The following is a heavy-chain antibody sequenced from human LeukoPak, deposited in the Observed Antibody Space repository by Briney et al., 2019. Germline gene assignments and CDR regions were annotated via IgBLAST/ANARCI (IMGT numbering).Heavy chain of an antibody. Sequence: SETLSLTCAVYGGSFSGYHWTWIRQSPGKGLEWIGDINPSGSTYFNPSLKSRLTISVDTSKNQFSLKLRSVTAADTAVYYCARGRHDITMIVVVMTSVSYYLDVWGKGTTVTVS. D-gene: IGHD3-22*01. J-gene: IGHJ6*03. CDR1: GGSFSGYH. V-gene: IGHV4-34*01. CDR3: ARGRHDITMIVVVMTSVSYYLDV. CDR2: INPSGST.